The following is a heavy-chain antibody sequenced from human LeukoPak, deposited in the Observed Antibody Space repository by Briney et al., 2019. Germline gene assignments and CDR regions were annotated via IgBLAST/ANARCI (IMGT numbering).Heavy chain of an antibody. J-gene: IGHJ4*02. CDR2: IYHSGNT. V-gene: IGHV4-38-2*01. CDR3: ARRTGSGSYYVDF. D-gene: IGHD3-10*01. CDR1: GYSISSGYY. Sequence: PSETLSLTXAVSGYSISSGYYWGWIRQPPGKGLELIGSIYHSGNTYYNPSLKSRVTISVDTSKNQFSLKVTSVTAADTAVYYCARRTGSGSYYVDFWGQGTVVTVSS.